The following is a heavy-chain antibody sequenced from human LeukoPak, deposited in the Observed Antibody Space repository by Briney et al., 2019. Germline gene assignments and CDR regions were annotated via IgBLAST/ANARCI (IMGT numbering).Heavy chain of an antibody. CDR1: GYTFTGYY. CDR2: INPNHGDT. Sequence: ASVKVSCKASGYTFTGYYMHWVRQAPGPGLEWMGWINPNHGDTNYAQKFQDRVSMTRDTSISTAYMHLSRLRSADTAVYYCARSPHILTGENFDYWGQGTLLTVSS. V-gene: IGHV1-2*02. CDR3: ARSPHILTGENFDY. J-gene: IGHJ4*02. D-gene: IGHD3-9*01.